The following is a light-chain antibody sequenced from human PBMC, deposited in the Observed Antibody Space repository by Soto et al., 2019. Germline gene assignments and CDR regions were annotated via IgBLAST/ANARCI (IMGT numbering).Light chain of an antibody. V-gene: IGKV3-20*01. J-gene: IGKJ1*01. CDR3: QQYESSFRT. Sequence: EIVLTQSPGTLSLSPGERATLSCRASQSVSSNLAWYKQKPGQAPRLLSYGASSRATGIPDRFSGSGSGTEFTLTISRLEPEDFAVYYCQQYESSFRTFGQGTKVDIK. CDR1: QSVSSN. CDR2: GAS.